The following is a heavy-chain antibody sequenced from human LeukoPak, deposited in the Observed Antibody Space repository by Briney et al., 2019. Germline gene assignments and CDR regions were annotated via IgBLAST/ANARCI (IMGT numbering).Heavy chain of an antibody. CDR1: GFTFSNAW. D-gene: IGHD3-16*02. Sequence: PGGSLRLSCAASGFTFSNAWMSWVRQAPGKGLEWVSGINWNGGSTGYADSVKGRFTISRDNAKNSLYLQMSSLRAEDTALYYCARDWFTRLGELSPDRAFDYWGQGTLVTVSS. J-gene: IGHJ4*02. CDR2: INWNGGST. CDR3: ARDWFTRLGELSPDRAFDY. V-gene: IGHV3-20*04.